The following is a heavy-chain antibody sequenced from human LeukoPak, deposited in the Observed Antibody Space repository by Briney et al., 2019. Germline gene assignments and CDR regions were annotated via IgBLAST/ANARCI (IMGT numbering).Heavy chain of an antibody. Sequence: GGSLRLSCAASGFTFSNYAMSWVRQAPGKGLEWVSAISGSGDNTYYADSVKGRFTVSRDNAKNSLYLQMNSLRAEDTAVYYCARDGREMATIDYWGQGTLVTVSS. CDR2: ISGSGDNT. CDR1: GFTFSNYA. D-gene: IGHD5-24*01. CDR3: ARDGREMATIDY. V-gene: IGHV3-23*01. J-gene: IGHJ4*02.